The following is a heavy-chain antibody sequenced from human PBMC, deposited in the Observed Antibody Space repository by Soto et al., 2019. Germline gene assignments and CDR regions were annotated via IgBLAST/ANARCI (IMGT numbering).Heavy chain of an antibody. CDR1: AFTFEDYG. Sequence: GGSLRLSCAASAFTFEDYGMSWVRQAPGKGLEWISSINWNGGYTTYADSVRGRFTISRDNAKNALYMQMQGLRAEDTALYYWVRGKGLEDYYGMDVWGQGTTVTVSS. V-gene: IGHV3-20*04. CDR3: VRGKGLEDYYGMDV. J-gene: IGHJ6*02. D-gene: IGHD3-10*01. CDR2: INWNGGYT.